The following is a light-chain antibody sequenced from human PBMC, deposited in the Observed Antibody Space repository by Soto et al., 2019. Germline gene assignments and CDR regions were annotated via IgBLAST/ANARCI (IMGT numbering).Light chain of an antibody. J-gene: IGLJ7*01. CDR2: EVT. CDR1: SSDVGGYNY. V-gene: IGLV2-8*01. CDR3: SSYAGSNIV. Sequence: QSALTQPPSASGSPGQSVTISCTGTSSDVGGYNYVSWYQQHPGKAPKLMIYEVTKRPSGVPDRFFGSKSGNTASLSVSGLQAEDEGDYYCSSYAGSNIVFGGGTQLTVL.